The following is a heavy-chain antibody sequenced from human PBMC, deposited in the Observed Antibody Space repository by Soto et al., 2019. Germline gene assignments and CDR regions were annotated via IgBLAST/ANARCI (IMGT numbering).Heavy chain of an antibody. CDR2: SSGNNSTT. D-gene: IGHD3-9*01. CDR3: AKRLQRHYDILTGFHHYYYAMDV. Sequence: GGSLRLSCVASGFTFSSSAMSWVRQAPGKGLEWVSGSSGNNSTTYYADSVQGRFTISRDNAKNTLFLQMNSLRAEDTAVYYCAKRLQRHYDILTGFHHYYYAMDVWGQGTTVTVSS. CDR1: GFTFSSSA. V-gene: IGHV3-23*01. J-gene: IGHJ6*02.